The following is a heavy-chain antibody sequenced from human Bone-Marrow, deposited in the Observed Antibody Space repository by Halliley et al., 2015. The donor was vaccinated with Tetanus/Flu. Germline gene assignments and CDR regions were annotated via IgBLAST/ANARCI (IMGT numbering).Heavy chain of an antibody. CDR3: ARGSTYSDVLTGHNWFDP. J-gene: IGHJ5*02. CDR2: ISVRGTTI. V-gene: IGHV3-48*03. Sequence: SLRLSCTASGFILSSYELNWVRQAPGKGLEWVSYISVRGTTIYNADSVQGRFTISSDHATNSLYQQMNSLRAEDTAVYYCARGSTYSDVLTGHNWFDPGGQGTLFPFPS. D-gene: IGHD3-9*01. CDR1: GFILSSYE.